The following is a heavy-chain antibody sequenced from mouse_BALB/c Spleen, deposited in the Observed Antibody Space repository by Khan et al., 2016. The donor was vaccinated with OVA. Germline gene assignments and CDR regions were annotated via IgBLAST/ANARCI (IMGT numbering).Heavy chain of an antibody. CDR1: GYTFTTYT. CDR2: IDPSSAYT. D-gene: IGHD1-1*01. J-gene: IGHJ3*01. V-gene: IGHV1-4*01. Sequence: QVQLKESGAELARPGASVKMSCKASGYTFTTYTMHWVKQRPGQGLEWIGYIDPSSAYTNYNQKFKDKATLTADKSSSTAYMQLSGLTSEDSAVYDCARYYYGYTYGIAYWGQGTLVTVSA. CDR3: ARYYYGYTYGIAY.